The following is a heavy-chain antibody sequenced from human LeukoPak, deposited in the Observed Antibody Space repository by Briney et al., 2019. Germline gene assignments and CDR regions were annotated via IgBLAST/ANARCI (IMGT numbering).Heavy chain of an antibody. CDR2: IYYSGST. J-gene: IGHJ4*02. Sequence: SETLSLTCTVSGGSLSSSSYYWGWIRQPPGTGLEWIRSIYYSGSTYYNPYLKSRVTISVDTSKNQFSLKLSSVTAADTAVYYCARQVVAAFFGYWGQGTLVTVSS. D-gene: IGHD2-15*01. CDR1: GGSLSSSSYY. CDR3: ARQVVAAFFGY. V-gene: IGHV4-39*01.